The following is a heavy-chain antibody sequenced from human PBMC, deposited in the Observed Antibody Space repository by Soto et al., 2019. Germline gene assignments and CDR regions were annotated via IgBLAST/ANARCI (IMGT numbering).Heavy chain of an antibody. J-gene: IGHJ4*02. V-gene: IGHV3-23*01. CDR2: ISGSGGST. D-gene: IGHD6-6*01. CDR3: AKHPSSIAARYTQNYFDY. Sequence: EVQLLESGGGLVQPGGSLRLSCAASGFTFSSYAMSWVRQAPGKGLEWVSAISGSGGSTYYADSVKGRFTISRDNSKNTLYLQMNSLRAEDTAVYYCAKHPSSIAARYTQNYFDYWGQGTLVTVSS. CDR1: GFTFSSYA.